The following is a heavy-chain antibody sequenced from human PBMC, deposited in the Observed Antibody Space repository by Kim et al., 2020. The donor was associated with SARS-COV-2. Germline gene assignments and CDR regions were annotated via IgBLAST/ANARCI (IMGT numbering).Heavy chain of an antibody. Sequence: GGSLRLSCAASGFTFSSYAMHWVRQAPGKGLEWVAVISYDGSNKYYADSVKGRFTISRDNSKNTLYLQMNSLRAEDTAVYYCARDILIAVAGNWFDPWG. V-gene: IGHV3-30*04. CDR3: ARDILIAVAGNWFDP. CDR1: GFTFSSYA. D-gene: IGHD6-19*01. J-gene: IGHJ5*02. CDR2: ISYDGSNK.